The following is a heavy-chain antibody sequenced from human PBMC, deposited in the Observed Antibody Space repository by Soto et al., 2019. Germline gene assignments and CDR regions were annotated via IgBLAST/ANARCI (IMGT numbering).Heavy chain of an antibody. V-gene: IGHV3-33*01. D-gene: IGHD3-10*01. J-gene: IGHJ4*02. CDR3: ARDLGAFNYGSAYFDY. CDR1: GFTFSTYG. Sequence: AGGSLRLSCAPSGFTFSTYGMHWVRQAPGKRLEWVAVIWYDGSNQYYADSVKGRFTISRDNSKNVLYLQMNSLRAEDTAVYYCARDLGAFNYGSAYFDYWGQGTPVTVSS. CDR2: IWYDGSNQ.